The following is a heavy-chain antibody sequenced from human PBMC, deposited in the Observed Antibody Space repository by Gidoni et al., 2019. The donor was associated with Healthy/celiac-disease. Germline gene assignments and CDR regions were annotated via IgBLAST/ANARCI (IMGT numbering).Heavy chain of an antibody. J-gene: IGHJ5*02. CDR1: GGSISSYY. CDR2: IYYSGGT. V-gene: IGHV4-59*01. CDR3: AREVTGFDP. D-gene: IGHD4-4*01. Sequence: QVQLQGSGPGLVKPSETLSLSRAVSGGSISSYYWSWIRQRPGKGMEWIGYIYYSGGTNNNPSLKSRVTISIDTSKNQFSLKLSSVTAADTAVYYCAREVTGFDPWGQGTLVTVSS.